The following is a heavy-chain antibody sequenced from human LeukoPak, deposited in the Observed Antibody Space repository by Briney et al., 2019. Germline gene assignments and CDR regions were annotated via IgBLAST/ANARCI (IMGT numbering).Heavy chain of an antibody. CDR1: GCSISSGDYY. V-gene: IGHV4-30-4*01. J-gene: IGHJ4*02. Sequence: PSETLSLTCTVSGCSISSGDYYWSWIRQPPGKGLEWNGYIYYSGSTYYNPSLKSRVTISVDTSKNQFSLKWSSVTAADTAVYDGARGMSSSYPFDYWGQGTLVTVSS. D-gene: IGHD6-6*01. CDR2: IYYSGST. CDR3: ARGMSSSYPFDY.